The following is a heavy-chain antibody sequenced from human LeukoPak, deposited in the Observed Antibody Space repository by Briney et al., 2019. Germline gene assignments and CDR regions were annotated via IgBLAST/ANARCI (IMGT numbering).Heavy chain of an antibody. J-gene: IGHJ4*02. CDR2: ISGSGGST. D-gene: IGHD5-18*01. V-gene: IGHV3-23*01. Sequence: GGSLRLSCAASGFTFSSYAMSGVRQAPGKGLEWVSAISGSGGSTYYADSVKGRFTISRDNSKNTLYLQMNSLGAEDTAVYYCAKVGVRGYSTPPRNGFDYWGQGTLVTVSS. CDR1: GFTFSSYA. CDR3: AKVGVRGYSTPPRNGFDY.